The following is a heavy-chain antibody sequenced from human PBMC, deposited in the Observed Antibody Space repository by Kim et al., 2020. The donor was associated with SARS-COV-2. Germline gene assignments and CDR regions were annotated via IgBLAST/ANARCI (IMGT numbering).Heavy chain of an antibody. Sequence: LKSRVTISVDKSKNQFSLKLSSVTAADTAVYYCARVEGLRYFDWLLYFDYWGQGTLVTVSS. D-gene: IGHD3-9*01. CDR3: ARVEGLRYFDWLLYFDY. V-gene: IGHV4-4*02. J-gene: IGHJ4*02.